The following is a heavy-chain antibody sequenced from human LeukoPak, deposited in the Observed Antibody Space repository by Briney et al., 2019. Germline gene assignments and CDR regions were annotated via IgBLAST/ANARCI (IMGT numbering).Heavy chain of an antibody. CDR1: GGSFSGYY. D-gene: IGHD6-6*01. CDR2: INHSGST. Sequence: SETLSLTCAVYGGSFSGYYWSWIRQPPGKGLEWIGEINHSGSTNYNPSLKSRVTISVDTSKNQFSLKLSSVTAADTAVYYCAGIPTWYSSSDGYMDVWGKGTTVTVSS. V-gene: IGHV4-34*01. J-gene: IGHJ6*03. CDR3: AGIPTWYSSSDGYMDV.